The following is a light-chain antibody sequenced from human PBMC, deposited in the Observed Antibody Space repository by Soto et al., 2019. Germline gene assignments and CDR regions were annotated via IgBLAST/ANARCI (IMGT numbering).Light chain of an antibody. CDR1: SSNIGAGYD. V-gene: IGLV1-40*01. Sequence: QSVLTQPPSVSGAQGQRVTISCTGSSSNIGAGYDVHWYQQLPGTAPKLLIYGNSNRPSGVPDRFSGSKSGTSASLAITGLQAEDEADYYCQSYDSSLSPNWVFGGGTKLTVL. J-gene: IGLJ3*02. CDR3: QSYDSSLSPNWV. CDR2: GNS.